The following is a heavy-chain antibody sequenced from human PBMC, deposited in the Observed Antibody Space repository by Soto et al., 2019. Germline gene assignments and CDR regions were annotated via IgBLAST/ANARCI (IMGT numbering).Heavy chain of an antibody. CDR2: ISYDGSNK. CDR3: AKDGGAAAHHTRGEDYYSYGMDV. J-gene: IGHJ6*02. D-gene: IGHD2-2*01. Sequence: GGSLRLSCAASGFTFSSYGMHWVRQAPGKGLEWVAVISYDGSNKYYADSVKGRFTISRDNSKNTLYMHMNSLRAEDTAVYYCAKDGGAAAHHTRGEDYYSYGMDVWGQGTTVTVSS. CDR1: GFTFSSYG. V-gene: IGHV3-30*18.